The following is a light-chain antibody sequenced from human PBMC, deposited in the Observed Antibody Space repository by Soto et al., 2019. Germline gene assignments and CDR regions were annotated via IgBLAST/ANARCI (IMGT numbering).Light chain of an antibody. V-gene: IGKV3-15*01. J-gene: IGKJ5*01. CDR3: QQYKHWPTIT. Sequence: IVMTQSPATLSLSPGERATLSCRASQSVSSNLAWYQQKPGQAPRLLIYGASTRATNVSARFSGSGSGTEFTLTISSLQPEDFALYYCQQYKHWPTITFGPGTRLEIK. CDR2: GAS. CDR1: QSVSSN.